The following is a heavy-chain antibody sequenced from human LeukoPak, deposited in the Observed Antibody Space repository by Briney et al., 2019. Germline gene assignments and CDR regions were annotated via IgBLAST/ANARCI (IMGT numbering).Heavy chain of an antibody. CDR2: ISAYNGNT. CDR3: ANSLPPPDY. V-gene: IGHV1-18*01. CDR1: GYTFTSDG. D-gene: IGHD3-16*01. J-gene: IGHJ4*02. Sequence: GASVKVSCKASGYTFTSDGISWVRQAPGQGLEWMGWISAYNGNTNYAQKLQGRVTMTTDTSTSTAYTELRSLRSDDTAVYYCANSLPPPDYWGQGTLVTVSS.